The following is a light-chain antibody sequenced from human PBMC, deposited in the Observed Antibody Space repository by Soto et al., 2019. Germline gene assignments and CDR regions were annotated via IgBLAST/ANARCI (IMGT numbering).Light chain of an antibody. CDR1: SSDVGGYNY. Sequence: QSVLTQPASVSGSPGQSITISCTGTSSDVGGYNYVSWYQQHPGKAPKLMMSEVTNRPSGVSNRFSGSRSGNTASLTISGLQSEDDAEYYWNSYTSSSTFVFGTGTKLTVL. J-gene: IGLJ1*01. CDR2: EVT. V-gene: IGLV2-14*01. CDR3: NSYTSSSTFV.